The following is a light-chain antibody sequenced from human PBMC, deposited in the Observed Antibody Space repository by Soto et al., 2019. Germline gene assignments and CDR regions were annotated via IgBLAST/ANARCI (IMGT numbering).Light chain of an antibody. CDR3: QYYDSSLSNYV. J-gene: IGLJ1*01. Sequence: QSVLTQPPSVSGAPGQRGTISCTGSSSNIGADYDVHWYQQLPGTAPKLLIYGHSNRPSGVPDRFSGSKSGTSASLAITGLQAEDEADYYCQYYDSSLSNYVFGTGTKLTVL. CDR1: SSNIGADYD. V-gene: IGLV1-40*01. CDR2: GHS.